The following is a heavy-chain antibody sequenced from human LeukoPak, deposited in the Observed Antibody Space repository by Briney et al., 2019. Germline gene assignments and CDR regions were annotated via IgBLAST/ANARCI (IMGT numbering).Heavy chain of an antibody. CDR3: AREVDDGYYYYYMDV. CDR2: IYYSGST. V-gene: IGHV4-59*11. J-gene: IGHJ6*03. Sequence: SETLSLTCTVSGGSISSHYWSWIRQPPGKGLEWIGYIYYSGSTNYNPSLKSRVTISVDTSKSQFSLKLSSVTAADTAVYYCAREVDDGYYYYYMDVWGKGTTVTVSS. CDR1: GGSISSHY. D-gene: IGHD4-17*01.